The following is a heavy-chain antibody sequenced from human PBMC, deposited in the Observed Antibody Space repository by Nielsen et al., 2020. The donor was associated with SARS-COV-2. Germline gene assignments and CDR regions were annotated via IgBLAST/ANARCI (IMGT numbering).Heavy chain of an antibody. J-gene: IGHJ4*02. V-gene: IGHV4-34*01. D-gene: IGHD3-10*01. Sequence: GSLRLSCAVYGGSFSDYYWNWIRQPPGKGLEWIGEINHSGSTNYNPSLKSRVTISVDTSKNQFSLKLSSVTAADTAVYYCARGEYVLLWFGELFDYWGQGTLVTVSS. CDR3: ARGEYVLLWFGELFDY. CDR1: GGSFSDYY. CDR2: INHSGST.